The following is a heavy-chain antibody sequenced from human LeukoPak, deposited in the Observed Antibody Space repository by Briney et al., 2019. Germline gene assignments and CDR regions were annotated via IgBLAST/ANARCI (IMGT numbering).Heavy chain of an antibody. J-gene: IGHJ4*02. Sequence: GGSLRLSCAASGFTFSNYAMHWVRQGPGKGLEWVTVTWYDGSNSQYADSVKGRFSISRDNSKNTLSLQMNSLTAEDTAVYYCAKDGQSYSNTTPVYWGEGTLVTVSS. CDR2: TWYDGSNS. CDR1: GFTFSNYA. D-gene: IGHD6-13*01. V-gene: IGHV3-33*06. CDR3: AKDGQSYSNTTPVY.